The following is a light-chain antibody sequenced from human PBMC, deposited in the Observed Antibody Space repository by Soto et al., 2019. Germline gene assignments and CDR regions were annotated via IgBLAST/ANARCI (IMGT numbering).Light chain of an antibody. CDR3: QQRHSTPRT. CDR2: GAS. V-gene: IGKV1-39*01. Sequence: DVQLTQSPSTLSASVGDRVTMTCRASESINTFLNWYQQKPGKAPKLLIYGASTLQGVVPSRFSASRSGTYFTPTINSLQPEEFATYYCQQRHSTPRTFGQRTKVDI. J-gene: IGKJ1*01. CDR1: ESINTF.